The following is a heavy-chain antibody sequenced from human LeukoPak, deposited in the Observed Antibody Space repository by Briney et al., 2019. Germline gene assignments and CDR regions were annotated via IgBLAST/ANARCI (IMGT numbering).Heavy chain of an antibody. CDR3: ARDPTEMATAYFDY. CDR2: ISGSGGTT. J-gene: IGHJ4*02. D-gene: IGHD5-24*01. CDR1: GFSFSSYA. V-gene: IGHV3-23*01. Sequence: PGRSLRLSCAVSGFSFSSYAMSWVRQAPGKGLEWVSGISGSGGTTFYADSVKGRFTISRDNAKNSLYLQMNSLRAEDTAVYYCARDPTEMATAYFDYWGQGTLVTVSS.